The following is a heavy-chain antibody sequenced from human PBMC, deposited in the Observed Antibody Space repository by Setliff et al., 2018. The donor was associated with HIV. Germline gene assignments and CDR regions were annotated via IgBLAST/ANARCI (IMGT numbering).Heavy chain of an antibody. CDR2: FYTSGST. J-gene: IGHJ6*02. D-gene: IGHD5-12*01. V-gene: IGHV4-4*07. Sequence: KPSETLSLTCTVSGGSISSYYWSWIRQPAGKGLEWIGRFYTSGSTNYNPSLKSRVTMSVDTSKNQFSLKVRYVTAADTAIYYCAREIWGQVAHVPYGMDVWGQGTTVTV. CDR1: GGSISSYY. CDR3: AREIWGQVAHVPYGMDV.